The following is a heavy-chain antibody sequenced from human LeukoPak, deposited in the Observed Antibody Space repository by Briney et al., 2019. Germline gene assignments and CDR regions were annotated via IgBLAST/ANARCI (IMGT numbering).Heavy chain of an antibody. CDR2: IRPDGSAE. Sequence: XGSLRLSCAASGFIFSSSDMHWVRQTPGKGLAWVAFIRPDGSAECYADSVKGRFTISRDHSKNTLYLQMNSLGAEDTAVCYCATDFGDGPWFDPWGQGTLVTVSS. J-gene: IGHJ5*02. V-gene: IGHV3-30*02. CDR3: ATDFGDGPWFDP. CDR1: GFIFSSSD. D-gene: IGHD2-21*02.